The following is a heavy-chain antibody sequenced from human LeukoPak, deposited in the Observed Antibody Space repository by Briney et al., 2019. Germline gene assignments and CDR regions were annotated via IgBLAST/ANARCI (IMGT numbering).Heavy chain of an antibody. CDR1: GFTFSNHG. J-gene: IGHJ4*02. D-gene: IGHD3-10*01. V-gene: IGHV3-23*01. CDR3: AKDDTWLRFGE. CDR2: ISPSGDIR. Sequence: GGTLRLSCAASGFTFSNHGMNWVRQAPGKGLEWVSGISPSGDIRYYADSVKGRFTISRDNSKNTLYLEVISLTAEDTAVYYCAKDDTWLRFGEWSQGTLVTVSS.